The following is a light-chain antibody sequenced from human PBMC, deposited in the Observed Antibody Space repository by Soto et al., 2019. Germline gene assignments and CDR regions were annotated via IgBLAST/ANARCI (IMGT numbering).Light chain of an antibody. V-gene: IGLV2-8*01. CDR2: EVS. CDR3: SSYAGGNNWV. J-gene: IGLJ3*02. Sequence: QSVLTQPPSVSGSPGQSVTISCTGASSDISGHNYVSWYQQHPGKAPKLMIYEVSKRPSWVPDRFSASKSGNTASLTVSGLQAEDEADYYCSSYAGGNNWVFGGGTQLTVL. CDR1: SSDISGHNY.